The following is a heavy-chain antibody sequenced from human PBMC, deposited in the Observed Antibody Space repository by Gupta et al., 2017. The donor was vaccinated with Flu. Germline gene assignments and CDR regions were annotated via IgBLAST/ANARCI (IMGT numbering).Heavy chain of an antibody. J-gene: IGHJ5*02. V-gene: IGHV3-23*01. CDR1: FTFSNYG. CDR2: IGHRGETT. D-gene: IGHD3-22*01. Sequence: FTFSNYGMGWVRQAPGKGLEWVSSIGHRGETTHVSASVKGRFNISRDKHKHTLYLHINSMGAEDTAVYYWSKNYDNRVFDHWGQGTVVNVSS. CDR3: SKNYDNRVFDH.